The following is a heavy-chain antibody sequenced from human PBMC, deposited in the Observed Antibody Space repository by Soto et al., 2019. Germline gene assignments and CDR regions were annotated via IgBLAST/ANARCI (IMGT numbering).Heavy chain of an antibody. D-gene: IGHD6-19*01. CDR3: ARSSLNPGIAVAGTYWYFDL. Sequence: QVQLVQSGAEVKKPGSSVKVSCKASGGTFSSYTISWVRQAPGQGLEWMGRIIPILGIANYAQKFQGRVTITADKSTSTAYMELSSLRSEDTAVYYCARSSLNPGIAVAGTYWYFDLWGRGTLVTVSS. V-gene: IGHV1-69*02. J-gene: IGHJ2*01. CDR2: IIPILGIA. CDR1: GGTFSSYT.